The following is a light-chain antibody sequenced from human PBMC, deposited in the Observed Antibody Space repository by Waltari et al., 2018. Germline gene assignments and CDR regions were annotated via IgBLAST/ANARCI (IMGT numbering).Light chain of an antibody. J-gene: IGLJ3*02. Sequence: QSALTQPASVSGSPGQSITIPCTGTSSDVGGYNYVSWYQQHPGKAPKLMIYDVRNRPSGFSNPFCGSKAGNTASLTISGLQAEDEADYYCSSYTSSNWVFGGGTKLTVL. CDR2: DVR. CDR1: SSDVGGYNY. V-gene: IGLV2-14*03. CDR3: SSYTSSNWV.